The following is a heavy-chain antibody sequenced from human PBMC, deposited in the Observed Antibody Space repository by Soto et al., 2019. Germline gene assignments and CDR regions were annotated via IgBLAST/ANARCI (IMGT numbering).Heavy chain of an antibody. Sequence: QVQLQQWGAGLLKPSETLSLTCAVYGGSFSGYYWSWIRQPPGKGLEWIGEINHSRSTNYNPSLKSRVTISVDTSKNQFSLKLSSVTAADTAVYYCARGPREPMVGVYFDYWGQGTLVTVSS. CDR3: ARGPREPMVGVYFDY. J-gene: IGHJ4*02. V-gene: IGHV4-34*01. D-gene: IGHD3-10*01. CDR2: INHSRST. CDR1: GGSFSGYY.